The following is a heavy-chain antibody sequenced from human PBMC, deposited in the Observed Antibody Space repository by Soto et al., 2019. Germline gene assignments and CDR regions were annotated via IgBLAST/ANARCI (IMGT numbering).Heavy chain of an antibody. D-gene: IGHD4-4*01. V-gene: IGHV1-69*01. CDR2: IIPIFGTA. CDR3: ARDRPVPSSKVAWFDP. J-gene: IGHJ5*02. Sequence: QVQLVQSGAEVKKPGSSVKVSCKASGGTFSSYAISWVRQAPGQGLEWMGGIIPIFGTANYAQKFQGRVTITADESTSTAYMVLSSLRSEDTAVYYCARDRPVPSSKVAWFDPWGQGTLVTVSS. CDR1: GGTFSSYA.